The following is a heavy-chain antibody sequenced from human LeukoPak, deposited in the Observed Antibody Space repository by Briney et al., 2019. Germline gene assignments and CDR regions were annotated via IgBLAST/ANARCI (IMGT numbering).Heavy chain of an antibody. CDR3: ARGGFGELLTNYYYYYGMDV. CDR2: IIPIFGTA. V-gene: IGHV1-69*13. CDR1: GGTFSSYA. D-gene: IGHD3-10*01. Sequence: ASVKVSCKASGGTFSSYAISWVRQAPGQGLEWMGGIIPIFGTANYAQKFQGRVTITADESTSTAYMELSSLRSEDTAVYYCARGGFGELLTNYYYYYGMDVWGQGTTVTVSS. J-gene: IGHJ6*02.